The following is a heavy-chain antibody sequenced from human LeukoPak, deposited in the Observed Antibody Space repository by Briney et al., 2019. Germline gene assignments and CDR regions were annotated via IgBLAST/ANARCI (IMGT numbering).Heavy chain of an antibody. J-gene: IGHJ6*04. Sequence: GGSLRLSCAASGFTFSSYWMSWVRQAPGKGLEWVANIKQDGSEKYYVDSVKGRFTISRDNARNSLYLQMNSLRAEDTAVYYCAELGITMIGGVWGKGTTVTISS. V-gene: IGHV3-7*01. CDR1: GFTFSSYW. CDR2: IKQDGSEK. D-gene: IGHD3-10*02. CDR3: AELGITMIGGV.